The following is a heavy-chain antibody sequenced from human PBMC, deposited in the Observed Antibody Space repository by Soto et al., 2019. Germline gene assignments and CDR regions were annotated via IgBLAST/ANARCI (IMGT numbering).Heavy chain of an antibody. CDR1: GGTFSSYT. Sequence: GASVKVSCKASGGTFSSYTISWVRQAPGQGLEWMGRIIPILGIANYAQKFQGRVTITADKSTSTAYMELSSLRSEDTAVYYCAAIDYGHHPFDYSGQAPLVTVSS. V-gene: IGHV1-69*02. CDR3: AAIDYGHHPFDY. CDR2: IIPILGIA. D-gene: IGHD4-17*01. J-gene: IGHJ4*02.